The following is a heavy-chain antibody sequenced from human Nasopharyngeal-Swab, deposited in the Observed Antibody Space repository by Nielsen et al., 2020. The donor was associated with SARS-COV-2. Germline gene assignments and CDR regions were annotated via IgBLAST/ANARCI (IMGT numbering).Heavy chain of an antibody. CDR1: GFTFSNAW. Sequence: GESLKISCAASGFTFSNAWMSWVRQAPGKGLEWVGRIKSKSDGGTTDYAAPMKGRFTSSRDDSKNTLYLQMNSLRAEDTAVYYCAKDAGGYSSSWGQGTLVTVSS. V-gene: IGHV3-15*01. J-gene: IGHJ4*02. D-gene: IGHD6-13*01. CDR3: AKDAGGYSSS. CDR2: IKSKSDGGTT.